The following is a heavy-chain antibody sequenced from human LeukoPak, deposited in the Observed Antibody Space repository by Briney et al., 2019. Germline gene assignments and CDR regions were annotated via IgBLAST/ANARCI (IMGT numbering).Heavy chain of an antibody. CDR2: IIPILGIA. CDR1: GGTFSSYA. J-gene: IGHJ4*02. V-gene: IGHV1-69*04. CDR3: ARSGQVHGRCGGDCYWGYYFDY. D-gene: IGHD2-21*02. Sequence: SVKVSCKASGGTFSSYAISWVRQAPGQGLEWMGRIIPILGIANYAQKFQGRVTITADKSTSTAYMELSSLRSEDTAVYYCARSGQVHGRCGGDCYWGYYFDYWGQGTLVTVSS.